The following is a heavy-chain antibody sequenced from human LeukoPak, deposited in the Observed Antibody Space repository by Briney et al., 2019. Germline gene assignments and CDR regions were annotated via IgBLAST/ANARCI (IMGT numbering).Heavy chain of an antibody. CDR3: ASVPSGPTATDAFDI. J-gene: IGHJ3*02. D-gene: IGHD2-15*01. CDR2: SYYSGST. V-gene: IGHV4-59*01. Sequence: SETLSLTCIVSGGSISSYYWSWIRQPPGKGLEWIGYSYYSGSTNYNPSLKSRVTISVDTSKNQFSLKLSSVTAADTAVYYCASVPSGPTATDAFDIWGQGTMVTVSS. CDR1: GGSISSYY.